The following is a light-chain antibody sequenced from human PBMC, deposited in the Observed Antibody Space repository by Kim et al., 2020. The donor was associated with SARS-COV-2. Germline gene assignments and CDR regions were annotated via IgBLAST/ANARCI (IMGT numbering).Light chain of an antibody. CDR1: SSDVGGYNF. V-gene: IGLV2-14*04. Sequence: GQSRSISCTGTSSDVGGYNFVSWYQLHPGTAPKLMIYDVSKRPSGVSDRFSGSKSGNTASLTVSGLQAEDEADYYCSSYTSSSSYVFGNGTQLTVL. CDR2: DVS. J-gene: IGLJ1*01. CDR3: SSYTSSSSYV.